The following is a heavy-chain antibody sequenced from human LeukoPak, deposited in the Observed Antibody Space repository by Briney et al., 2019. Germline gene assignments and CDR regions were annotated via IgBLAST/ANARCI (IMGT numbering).Heavy chain of an antibody. D-gene: IGHD3-10*01. V-gene: IGHV3-48*04. CDR3: ARLYDSGSYNFDF. CDR2: ISSSSSTI. J-gene: IGHJ4*02. Sequence: GGSLRLSCAASGFTFSSYSMNWVRQAPGKGLEWVSYISSSSSTIYYADSVKGRFTISRDNAKNSLYLQMNSLRAEDTALYYCARLYDSGSYNFDFWGQGTLVTVSS. CDR1: GFTFSSYS.